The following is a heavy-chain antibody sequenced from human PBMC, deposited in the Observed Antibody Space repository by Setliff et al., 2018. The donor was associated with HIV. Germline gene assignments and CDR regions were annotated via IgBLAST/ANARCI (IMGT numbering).Heavy chain of an antibody. CDR3: ARLNDYKLIDY. V-gene: IGHV4-30-4*08. CDR2: IYYSGSA. D-gene: IGHD3-10*01. CDR1: GGSISSGDYY. J-gene: IGHJ4*02. Sequence: SETLSLTCTVSGGSISSGDYYWSWIRQPPGEGLDWIAYIYYSGSAYYNPSLKSRVTISVDSSKNQFSLKLSSVTAADTAIYYCARLNDYKLIDYWGQGTLVTVSS.